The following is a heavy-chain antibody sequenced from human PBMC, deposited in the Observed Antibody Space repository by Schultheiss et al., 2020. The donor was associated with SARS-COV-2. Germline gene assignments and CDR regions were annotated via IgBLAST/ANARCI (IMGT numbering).Heavy chain of an antibody. V-gene: IGHV3-23*01. J-gene: IGHJ6*02. D-gene: IGHD3-10*01. CDR1: GFTFSSYA. CDR2: ITGSGRNT. Sequence: GGSLRLSCAASGFTFSSYAMSWVRQAPGKGLEWVSSITGSGRNTDYADSVKGRFTISRDNSKNTLYLQMNSRRAEDTAVYYCARDRGTYYYGSGTGGMDVWGQGTTVTVSS. CDR3: ARDRGTYYYGSGTGGMDV.